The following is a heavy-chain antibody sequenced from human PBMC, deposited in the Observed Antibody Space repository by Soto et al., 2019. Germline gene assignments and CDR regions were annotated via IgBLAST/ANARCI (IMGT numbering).Heavy chain of an antibody. CDR1: GFTFSNYW. CDR3: ARPYSD. D-gene: IGHD2-15*01. CDR2: INQDGSEK. Sequence: XESLSLSCAASGFTFSNYWMTWVRQAPGKGLEWVANINQDGSEKYYVDSVKGRFTTSRDNAKNSLYLQMNSLRAEDTAVYYCARPYSDWGQGTLVTVSS. V-gene: IGHV3-7*03. J-gene: IGHJ4*02.